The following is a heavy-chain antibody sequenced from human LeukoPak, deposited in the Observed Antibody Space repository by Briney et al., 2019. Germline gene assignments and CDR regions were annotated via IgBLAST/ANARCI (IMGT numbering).Heavy chain of an antibody. CDR2: ISEYNGNT. V-gene: IGHV1-18*01. D-gene: IGHD1-7*01. CDR1: GYTFTSFG. CDR3: AGSGNYLDRLPFDP. Sequence: GASVKVSCKASGYTFTSFGISWVRQAPGQGFEWMGWISEYNGNTNYAQKFQGRVTMTIDTSTSTAYMELRSLRSDDTAVYYCAGSGNYLDRLPFDPWGQGTLVTVSS. J-gene: IGHJ5*02.